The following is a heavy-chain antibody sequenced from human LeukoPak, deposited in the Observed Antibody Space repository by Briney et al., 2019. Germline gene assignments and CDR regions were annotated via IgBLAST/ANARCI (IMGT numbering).Heavy chain of an antibody. D-gene: IGHD1-26*01. V-gene: IGHV3-73*01. CDR2: IRSKANSYAT. CDR3: TRPAGRVRDDY. J-gene: IGHJ4*02. Sequence: GGSLRLSCAASGFTFSGSAMHWVRQASGKGLEWVGRIRSKANSYATAYAASVKGRFTISRDDSKNTAYLQMNSLKTEDTAVYYCTRPAGRVRDDYWGLGTLVTVSS. CDR1: GFTFSGSA.